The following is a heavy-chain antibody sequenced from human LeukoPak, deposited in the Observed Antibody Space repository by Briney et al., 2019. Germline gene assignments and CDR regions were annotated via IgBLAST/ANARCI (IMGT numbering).Heavy chain of an antibody. CDR3: AREKYYPTRYSIGWSRRTYYFDY. D-gene: IGHD6-19*01. CDR1: GGSISSGSYY. Sequence: SETLSLTCTVSGGSISSGSYYWSWIRQPAGKGLEWIGRIYTSGSTNYNPSLKSRVTISVDTSKNQFSLKLSSVTAADTAVYYCAREKYYPTRYSIGWSRRTYYFDYWGQGTLVTVSS. CDR2: IYTSGST. J-gene: IGHJ4*02. V-gene: IGHV4-61*02.